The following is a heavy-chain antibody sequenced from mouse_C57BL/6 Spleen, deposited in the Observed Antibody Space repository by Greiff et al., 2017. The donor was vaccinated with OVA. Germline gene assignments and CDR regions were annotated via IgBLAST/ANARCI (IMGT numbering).Heavy chain of an antibody. D-gene: IGHD2-4*01. J-gene: IGHJ2*01. CDR3: ARGGLYDYDGGYFDY. Sequence: EVQLVESGGGLVKPGGSLKLSCAASGFTFSDYGMHWVRQAPEKGLEWVAYISSGSSTIYYADTVKGRFTISRDNAKNTLFLQMTSLRSEDTAMYYCARGGLYDYDGGYFDYWGQGTTLTVSS. CDR2: ISSGSSTI. CDR1: GFTFSDYG. V-gene: IGHV5-17*01.